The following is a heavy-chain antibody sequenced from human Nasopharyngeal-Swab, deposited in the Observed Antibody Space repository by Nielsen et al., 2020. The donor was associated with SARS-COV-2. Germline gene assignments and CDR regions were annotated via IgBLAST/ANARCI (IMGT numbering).Heavy chain of an antibody. D-gene: IGHD4-23*01. J-gene: IGHJ5*02. Sequence: VRQMPGKGLEWMGRIDPSDSYTNYSPSFQGHVTISADKSISTAYLQWSSLKASDTAMYYCATLTVGGNNWFDPWGQGTLVTVSS. CDR3: ATLTVGGNNWFDP. CDR2: IDPSDSYT. V-gene: IGHV5-10-1*01.